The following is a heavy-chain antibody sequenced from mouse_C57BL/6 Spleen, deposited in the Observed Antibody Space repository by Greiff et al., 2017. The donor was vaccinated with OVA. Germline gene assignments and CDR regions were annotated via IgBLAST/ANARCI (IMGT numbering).Heavy chain of an antibody. CDR2: ISYDGSN. CDR1: GYSITSGYY. J-gene: IGHJ3*01. Sequence: EVKLLESGPGLVKPSQSLSLTCSVTGYSITSGYYWNWIRQFPGNKLEWMGYISYDGSNNYNPSLKNRISITRDTSKNQFFLKLKSVTTEDTATYYCARGPTGTSWFAYWGQGTLVTVSA. D-gene: IGHD4-1*02. CDR3: ARGPTGTSWFAY. V-gene: IGHV3-6*01.